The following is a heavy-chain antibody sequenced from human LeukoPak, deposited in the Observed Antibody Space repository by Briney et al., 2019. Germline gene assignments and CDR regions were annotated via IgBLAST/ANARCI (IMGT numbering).Heavy chain of an antibody. CDR3: ARSELGIPYFDY. CDR1: GFTFSSYW. CDR2: INSDGSST. D-gene: IGHD7-27*01. Sequence: GRSLRLSCAASGFTFSSYWMHWVRQAPGKGLVWVSRINSDGSSTSYADSVKGRFTISRDNAKNTLYLQMNSLRAEDTAVYYCARSELGIPYFDYWGQGTLVTVSS. J-gene: IGHJ4*02. V-gene: IGHV3-74*01.